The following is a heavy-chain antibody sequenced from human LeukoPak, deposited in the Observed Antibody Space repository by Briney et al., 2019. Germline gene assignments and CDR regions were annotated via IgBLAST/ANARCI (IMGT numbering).Heavy chain of an antibody. CDR1: GGSFSGYY. CDR2: INHSGST. CDR3: ARDSRSYVWGSYRSSSDY. D-gene: IGHD3-16*02. J-gene: IGHJ4*02. Sequence: SETLSLTCAVYGGSFSGYYWSWIRQPPGKGLEWIGEINHSGSTNYNPSLKSRVTISVDTSKNQFSLKLSSVTAADTAVYYCARDSRSYVWGSYRSSSDYWGQGTLVTVSS. V-gene: IGHV4-34*01.